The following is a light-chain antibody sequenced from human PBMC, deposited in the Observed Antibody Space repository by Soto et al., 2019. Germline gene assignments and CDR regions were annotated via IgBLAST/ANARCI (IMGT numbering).Light chain of an antibody. CDR3: QHYNSYSL. CDR1: QSISSW. V-gene: IGKV1-5*01. Sequence: DIQMTQSPSTLSASVGDRVTITCRASQSISSWLAWYQQKPGKAPKLLIYDASSLESGVPSRFSGSGSGTEFTLTISSLQPDAFATYYCQHYNSYSLFGQGTKVEIK. J-gene: IGKJ1*01. CDR2: DAS.